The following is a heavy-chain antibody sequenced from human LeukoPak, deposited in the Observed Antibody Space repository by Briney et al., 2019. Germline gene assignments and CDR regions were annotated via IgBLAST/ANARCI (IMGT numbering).Heavy chain of an antibody. Sequence: GGPLRLSCAASGFTFSSYWMSWVRQAPGKGLEWVSAISGSGGSTYYADSVKGRFTISRDNSKNTLYLQMNSLRAEDTAVYYCAKNGYGGKIFDYWGQGTLVTVSS. CDR2: ISGSGGST. J-gene: IGHJ4*02. CDR1: GFTFSSYW. CDR3: AKNGYGGKIFDY. D-gene: IGHD4-23*01. V-gene: IGHV3-23*01.